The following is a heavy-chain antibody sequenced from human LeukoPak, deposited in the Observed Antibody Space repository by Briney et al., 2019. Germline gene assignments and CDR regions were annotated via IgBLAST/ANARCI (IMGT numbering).Heavy chain of an antibody. CDR3: ARQRGGDTFDY. CDR1: GGSISSSSYY. CDR2: IYYSGST. D-gene: IGHD2-21*02. J-gene: IGHJ4*02. Sequence: SETLSLTCTVSGGSISSSSYYWGWIRQPPGKGLEWIGSIYYSGSTYYNPSLKSRVTISVDTSKNQFSLKLSSVTAADTAVYYCARQRGGDTFDYWGQGTLVTVSS. V-gene: IGHV4-39*01.